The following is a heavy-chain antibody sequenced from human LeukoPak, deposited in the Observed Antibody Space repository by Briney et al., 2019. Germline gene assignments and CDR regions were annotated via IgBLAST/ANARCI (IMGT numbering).Heavy chain of an antibody. V-gene: IGHV3-23*01. CDR1: GFTFSDYA. Sequence: PGGSLRLSCAGSGFTFSDYAMNWVRQAPGEGLEWLSAISGSDGHTFYADTVKGRFTLSTDNSTSTRYLQMNNLRADDTAIYYCAKVPWVWTITWGQGTLVIVSS. CDR3: AKVPWVWTIT. J-gene: IGHJ4*02. D-gene: IGHD3-10*01. CDR2: ISGSDGHT.